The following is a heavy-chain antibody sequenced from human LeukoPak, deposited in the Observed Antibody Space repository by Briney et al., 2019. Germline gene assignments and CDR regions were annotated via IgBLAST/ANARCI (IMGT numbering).Heavy chain of an antibody. CDR2: ISSGSNYI. CDR1: GFTFSSYS. D-gene: IGHD1-26*01. J-gene: IGHJ4*02. CDR3: VKDSPPRYSGSPPAY. Sequence: GGSLRLSCAASGFTFSSYSMVWVRQAPGKGLEWVSSISSGSNYIYYADSVKGRFTISRDNARTSLYLQMNSLRADDTAVYYCVKDSPPRYSGSPPAYWGQGTPVTVSS. V-gene: IGHV3-21*04.